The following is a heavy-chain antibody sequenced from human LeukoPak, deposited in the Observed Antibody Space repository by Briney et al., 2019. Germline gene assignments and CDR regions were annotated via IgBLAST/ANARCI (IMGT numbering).Heavy chain of an antibody. CDR1: GYSFTSYW. J-gene: IGHJ4*02. Sequence: ESLKISCKGSGYSFTSYWIGWVRQMPGKGLEWMGIIYPGDSDTRYSPSFQGQVAISADKSVSTAYLQWSSLKASDTAMYYCARQYDYGDSPFDYWGQGTLVTVSS. D-gene: IGHD4-17*01. CDR3: ARQYDYGDSPFDY. V-gene: IGHV5-51*01. CDR2: IYPGDSDT.